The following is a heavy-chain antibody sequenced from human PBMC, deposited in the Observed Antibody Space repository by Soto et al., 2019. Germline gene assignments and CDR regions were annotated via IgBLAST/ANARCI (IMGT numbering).Heavy chain of an antibody. D-gene: IGHD2-15*01. CDR1: GYTFTSYG. J-gene: IGHJ6*03. CDR3: ARDIVVVVAANYYYMDV. CDR2: ISAYNGNT. Sequence: ASVKVSCKASGYTFTSYGISWVRQAPGQGLEWMGRISAYNGNTNYAQKLQGRVTMTTDTSTSTAYMELRSLRSDDTAVYYCARDIVVVVAANYYYMDVWGKGTTVTVSS. V-gene: IGHV1-18*01.